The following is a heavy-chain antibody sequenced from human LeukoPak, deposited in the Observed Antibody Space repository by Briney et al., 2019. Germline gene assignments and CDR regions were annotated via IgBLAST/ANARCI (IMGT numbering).Heavy chain of an antibody. CDR2: IYPGDSDT. J-gene: IGHJ4*02. D-gene: IGHD4-17*01. CDR3: ARRVDYGDYFFDY. Sequence: GESLKISCKGSGYSFTIYWIGWVRQMPGKGLEWMGIIYPGDSDTRYSPSFQGQVTISADKSISSAYLQWSSLKASDTAMYYCARRVDYGDYFFDYWGQGTLVTVSS. V-gene: IGHV5-51*01. CDR1: GYSFTIYW.